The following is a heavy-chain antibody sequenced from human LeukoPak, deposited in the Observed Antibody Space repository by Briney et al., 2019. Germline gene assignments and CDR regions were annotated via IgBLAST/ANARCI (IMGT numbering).Heavy chain of an antibody. D-gene: IGHD3-10*01. V-gene: IGHV1-24*01. Sequence: VASVKVSCKVSGYTLTELSMHWVRQAPGKGLEWMGGFDPEDGETIYAQKFQGRVTMTEDTSTDTAYMELSSLRSEDTAVYYCATNILWFGGFDYWGQGTLVTLSS. CDR3: ATNILWFGGFDY. J-gene: IGHJ4*02. CDR2: FDPEDGET. CDR1: GYTLTELS.